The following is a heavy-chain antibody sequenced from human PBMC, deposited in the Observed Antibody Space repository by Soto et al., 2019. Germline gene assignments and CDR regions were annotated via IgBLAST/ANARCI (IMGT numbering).Heavy chain of an antibody. CDR1: GGTFSSYA. J-gene: IGHJ6*02. CDR2: IIPIFGTA. D-gene: IGHD2-15*01. V-gene: IGHV1-69*13. CDR3: ARDGPVVVAAMMSRGLNYYGMDV. Sequence: SVKVSCKASGGTFSSYAISWVRQAPGQGLEWMGGIIPIFGTANYAQKFQGRVTITADESTSTAYMELSSLRSEDTAVYYCARDGPVVVAAMMSRGLNYYGMDVWGQGTTVTVSS.